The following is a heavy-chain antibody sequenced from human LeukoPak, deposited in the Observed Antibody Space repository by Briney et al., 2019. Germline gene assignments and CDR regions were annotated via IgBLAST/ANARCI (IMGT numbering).Heavy chain of an antibody. CDR1: GGSFSGYY. Sequence: PSETLSLTCAVYGGSFSGYYWSWIRQPPGKGLEWIGEINHSGSTNYNPSLKSRVTISVDTSKNQFSLKLSSVTAADTAVYYCARGEEWLRFFSYWGQGTLVTVSS. D-gene: IGHD5-12*01. CDR3: ARGEEWLRFFSY. J-gene: IGHJ4*02. CDR2: INHSGST. V-gene: IGHV4-34*01.